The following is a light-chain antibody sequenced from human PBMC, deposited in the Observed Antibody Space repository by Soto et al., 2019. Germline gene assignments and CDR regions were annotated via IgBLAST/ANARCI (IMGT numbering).Light chain of an antibody. V-gene: IGLV1-40*01. J-gene: IGLJ1*01. CDR3: QSYDSSLSGYV. Sequence: QSVLTQPPSVSGAPGQRVTISYTGSSSNIGAGYDVHWFQQLPGTAPKLLIYSSYNRPSGVPDRFSGSKSGTSASLAITGLQAEDEADFYCQSYDSSLSGYVFGTGTKLTVL. CDR2: SSY. CDR1: SSNIGAGYD.